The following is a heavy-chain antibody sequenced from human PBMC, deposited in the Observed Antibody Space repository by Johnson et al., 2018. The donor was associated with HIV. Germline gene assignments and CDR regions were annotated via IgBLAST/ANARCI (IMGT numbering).Heavy chain of an antibody. Sequence: QMQLVESGGGVVQPGRSLRLSCAASGFTFRSYGMHWVRQAPGKGLEWVAVIWYDGLNKYYADSVKGRFTISRDNSKNTLYLQMNSLRAEDTAVYYCARDLVRASHAFDIWGQGTMVTVSS. J-gene: IGHJ3*02. CDR3: ARDLVRASHAFDI. D-gene: IGHD2-8*02. CDR1: GFTFRSYG. V-gene: IGHV3-33*01. CDR2: IWYDGLNK.